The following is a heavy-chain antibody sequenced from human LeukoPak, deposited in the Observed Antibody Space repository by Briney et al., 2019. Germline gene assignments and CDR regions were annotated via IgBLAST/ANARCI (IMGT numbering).Heavy chain of an antibody. CDR2: INSDGSTT. Sequence: GGSLRLSCAVSGFTFTDNWMHWVRQVPGKGLVWVSRINSDGSTTGYADSVKGRFTISRDNAKNTLYLQMNSLRAEDTAVYYCARDYYYGQVDYWGQGTLVTVSS. CDR3: ARDYYYGQVDY. D-gene: IGHD3-22*01. J-gene: IGHJ4*02. V-gene: IGHV3-74*01. CDR1: GFTFTDNW.